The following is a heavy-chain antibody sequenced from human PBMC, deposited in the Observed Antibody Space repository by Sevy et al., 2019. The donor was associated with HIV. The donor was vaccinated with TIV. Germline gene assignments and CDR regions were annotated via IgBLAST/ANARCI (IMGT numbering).Heavy chain of an antibody. CDR2: ITPNTGAI. CDR3: ARPKGDVRYCSTVSCYDFDY. Sequence: ASVKVSCKTSGFTISGNFLHWVRQAPGQGLEWMGWITPNTGAIDCAQKFLGRITMSRDTYSTTVYMELSRLTSDDTAMYYCARPKGDVRYCSTVSCYDFDYWGQGALVTVSS. J-gene: IGHJ4*02. V-gene: IGHV1-2*02. CDR1: GFTISGNF. D-gene: IGHD6-13*01.